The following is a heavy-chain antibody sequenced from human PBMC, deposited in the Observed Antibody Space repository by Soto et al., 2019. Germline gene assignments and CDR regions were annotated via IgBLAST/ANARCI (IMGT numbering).Heavy chain of an antibody. J-gene: IGHJ4*02. D-gene: IGHD3-16*01. CDR3: AKAYFVWSSEQPYYFDY. CDR2: IRGSGGRS. V-gene: IGHV3-23*01. CDR1: GFTFSNYA. Sequence: EVQLLDSGGGLVQPGGSLRLSCAASGFTFSNYAMTWVRQGPGKGLEWVSGIRGSGGRSYYADSVKGRFTISRDNSKTTLYLPMNSLRAEDTAVYYCAKAYFVWSSEQPYYFDYWGQGTLVTVSS.